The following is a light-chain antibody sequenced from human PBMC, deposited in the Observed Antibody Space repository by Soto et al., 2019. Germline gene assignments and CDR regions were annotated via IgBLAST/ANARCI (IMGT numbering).Light chain of an antibody. Sequence: EIVMTQSPATLSVSPGERATLSCRASQSVISNFAWYQQKPGQAPRLLIYGASTRATGIPARFSGSGSGTEFTLTISNLQSEDFAVYYCQQYNNWPPLTFGGGTKVEIK. J-gene: IGKJ4*01. V-gene: IGKV3-15*01. CDR3: QQYNNWPPLT. CDR1: QSVISN. CDR2: GAS.